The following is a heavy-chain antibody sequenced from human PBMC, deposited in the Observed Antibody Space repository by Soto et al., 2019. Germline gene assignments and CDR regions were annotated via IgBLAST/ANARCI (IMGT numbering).Heavy chain of an antibody. D-gene: IGHD2-15*01. CDR1: GGSISSGDYY. CDR2: IHYSGST. Sequence: SETLSLTCTVSGGSISSGDYYWSWMCQPPGKGLEWIGYIHYSGSTYYNPSLKSRVTISLDTSKNQFSLKLSSVTAADTAVYYCARDHCSGGSCYTNWLDHWGQGTLVTVSS. V-gene: IGHV4-30-4*01. CDR3: ARDHCSGGSCYTNWLDH. J-gene: IGHJ5*02.